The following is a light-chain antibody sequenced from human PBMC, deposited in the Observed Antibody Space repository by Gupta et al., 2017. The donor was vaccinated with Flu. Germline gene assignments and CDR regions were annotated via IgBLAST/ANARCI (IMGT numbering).Light chain of an antibody. Sequence: QKFTISCSGSSSNIGNNYVSWYQQLPGTAPKLLIYENNKRPSGIPDRFSGSKSGTSATLGITGLQTGDEADYYCGTWDSSLSARFGGGTKLTVL. CDR1: SSNIGNNY. CDR2: ENN. J-gene: IGLJ3*02. V-gene: IGLV1-51*02. CDR3: GTWDSSLSAR.